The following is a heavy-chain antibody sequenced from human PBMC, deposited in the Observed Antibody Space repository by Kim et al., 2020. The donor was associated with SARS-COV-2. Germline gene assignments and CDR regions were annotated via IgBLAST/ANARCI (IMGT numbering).Heavy chain of an antibody. V-gene: IGHV4-31*03. CDR3: ARVGFPLGTYETYYPLSYSDY. Sequence: SETLSLTCRVSGAAVSSGVFYWSWIRQHPGKGLEWISYIHYSGTTYYNPSLKGRLTISLETSENQLSLKLNSLSAADTAVYYCARVGFPLGTYETYYPLSYSDYWGQGTLVTGSS. J-gene: IGHJ4*02. D-gene: IGHD3-16*01. CDR2: IHYSGTT. CDR1: GAAVSSGVFY.